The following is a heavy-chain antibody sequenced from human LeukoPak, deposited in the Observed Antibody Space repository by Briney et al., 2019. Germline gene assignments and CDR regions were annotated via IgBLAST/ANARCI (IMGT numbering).Heavy chain of an antibody. CDR3: ARDNPRDDAFDI. Sequence: PGGTLRLSCAASGFTFSSYGMSWVRQAPGKGLEWVANIKQDGSEKYYVDSVKGRFTISRDNAKNSLYLQMNSLRAEDTAVYYCARDNPRDDAFDIWGQGTMVTVSS. CDR1: GFTFSSYG. D-gene: IGHD3-10*01. CDR2: IKQDGSEK. V-gene: IGHV3-7*01. J-gene: IGHJ3*02.